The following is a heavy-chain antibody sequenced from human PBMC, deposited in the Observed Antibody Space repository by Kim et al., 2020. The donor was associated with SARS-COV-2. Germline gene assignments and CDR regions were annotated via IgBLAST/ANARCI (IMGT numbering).Heavy chain of an antibody. D-gene: IGHD3-10*01. CDR3: AREAITMVRGVIVPWFDP. J-gene: IGHJ5*02. V-gene: IGHV3-30*04. Sequence: GGSLRLSCAASGFTFSSYAMHWVRQAPGKGLEWVAVISYDGSNKYYADSVKGRFTISRDNSKNTLYLQMNSLRAEDTAVYYCAREAITMVRGVIVPWFDPWGQGTLVTVSS. CDR2: ISYDGSNK. CDR1: GFTFSSYA.